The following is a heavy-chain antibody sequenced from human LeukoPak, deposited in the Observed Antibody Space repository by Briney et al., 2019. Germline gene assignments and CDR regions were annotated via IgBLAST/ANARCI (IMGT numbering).Heavy chain of an antibody. CDR3: ARVGRYDSSGYHSPVMGY. J-gene: IGHJ4*02. Sequence: ASVKVSCKASGYTFTNYGISWVRQSPGQGLEWMGWISTYTGNTNYAQMLQGRVTMTTDTSTSTAYMELRSLRSDDTAVYYCARVGRYDSSGYHSPVMGYWGQGTLVTVSS. V-gene: IGHV1-18*01. D-gene: IGHD3-22*01. CDR2: ISTYTGNT. CDR1: GYTFTNYG.